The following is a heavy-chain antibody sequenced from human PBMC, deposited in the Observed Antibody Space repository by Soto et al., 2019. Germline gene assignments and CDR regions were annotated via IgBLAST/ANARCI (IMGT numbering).Heavy chain of an antibody. V-gene: IGHV4-31*03. CDR1: GGSISSGSYY. Sequence: SETLSLTCTVSGGSISSGSYYWSWIRQHPGKGLEWTGYIYYSGSTYYNPSLKSRVTISVDTSKNQFSLKLSSVTAADTAVYYCARDSPMGTVTWFDPWGQGTLVTVSS. D-gene: IGHD4-4*01. CDR3: ARDSPMGTVTWFDP. CDR2: IYYSGST. J-gene: IGHJ5*02.